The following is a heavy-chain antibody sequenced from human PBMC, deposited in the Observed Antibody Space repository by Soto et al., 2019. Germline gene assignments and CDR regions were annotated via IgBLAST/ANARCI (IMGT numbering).Heavy chain of an antibody. D-gene: IGHD3-3*01. V-gene: IGHV3-30-3*01. J-gene: IGHJ3*02. CDR1: GFTSSDYD. Sequence: QVQLVESGGDVVQPGRSLRLSCVASGFTSSDYDIYWVRQAPGKGPEWVALLSFDGDKKYYADSVKGRFTTSRDNSKNTLYLQMDSRRTEDTAMYYCARDPTRDFYGGFDIWGQGTMVTVSS. CDR2: LSFDGDKK. CDR3: ARDPTRDFYGGFDI.